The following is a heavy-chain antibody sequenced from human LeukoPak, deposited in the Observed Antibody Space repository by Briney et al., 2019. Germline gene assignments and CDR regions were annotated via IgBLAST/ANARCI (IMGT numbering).Heavy chain of an antibody. D-gene: IGHD2-15*01. CDR1: GFTLSDYW. CDR3: VKGASDGCYAPSHI. V-gene: IGHV3-74*01. J-gene: IGHJ3*02. Sequence: PGGSLRLSCAASGFTLSDYWMHWVRQAPGKGLVWVSRINSDGSRIIYADSVKGRFTISRDNSKNTLYLQMNSLRAEDTAVYYCVKGASDGCYAPSHIWGQGITVTVSS. CDR2: INSDGSRI.